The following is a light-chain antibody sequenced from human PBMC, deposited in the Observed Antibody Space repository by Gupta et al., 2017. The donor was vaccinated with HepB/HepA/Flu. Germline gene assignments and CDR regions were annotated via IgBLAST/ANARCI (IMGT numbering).Light chain of an antibody. V-gene: IGLV2-11*01. CDR1: SSDVGDYNY. CDR3: CSYAGSYTYV. Sequence: QSALTQPRSVSGSPGQSVTLSRTGTSSDVGDYNYVSWYQQHPGKAPKLIIYDVSKRPSGVPDRFSGSKSGNTASLTLSGLQAEDEADYYCCSYAGSYTYVFGTGTKVTVL. J-gene: IGLJ1*01. CDR2: DVS.